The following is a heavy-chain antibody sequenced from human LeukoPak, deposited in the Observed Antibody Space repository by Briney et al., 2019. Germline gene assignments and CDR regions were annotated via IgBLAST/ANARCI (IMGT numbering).Heavy chain of an antibody. CDR2: ISYDGSNK. CDR3: ARESNYCSSTSCYTSVPDPIDY. CDR1: GFTFSSYA. V-gene: IGHV3-30*04. Sequence: GGSLRLSCAASGFTFSSYAMHWVRQAPGKGLEWVAVISYDGSNKYYADSVKGRFTISRDNSKNTLYLQMNSLRAEDTAVYYCARESNYCSSTSCYTSVPDPIDYWGQGTLVTVSS. D-gene: IGHD2-2*02. J-gene: IGHJ4*02.